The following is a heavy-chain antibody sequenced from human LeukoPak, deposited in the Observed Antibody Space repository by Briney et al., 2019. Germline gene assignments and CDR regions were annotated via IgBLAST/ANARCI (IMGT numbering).Heavy chain of an antibody. CDR2: ISGSGGST. Sequence: PGGSLRLSCAASGFTFSSYAMSWVRQAPGKGLEWVSAISGSGGSTYYADSVKGRFTISRDNSKNTLYLQMNSLRAEDTAVYYCAKKRGLAAAGPDTFDYWGQGTLVTVSS. CDR1: GFTFSSYA. V-gene: IGHV3-23*01. D-gene: IGHD6-13*01. J-gene: IGHJ4*02. CDR3: AKKRGLAAAGPDTFDY.